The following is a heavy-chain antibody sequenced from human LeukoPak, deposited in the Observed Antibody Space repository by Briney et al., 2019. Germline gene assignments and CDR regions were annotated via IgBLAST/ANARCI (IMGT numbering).Heavy chain of an antibody. D-gene: IGHD6-19*01. Sequence: SVKVSCKASGYTFTGYYMHWVRQAPGQGLEWMGGIIPIFGTANYAQKFQGRVTITADKSTSTAYMELSSLRSEDTAVYYCATARIAVGAPAGPIPYYYYYYMDVWGKGTTVTVS. CDR1: GYTFTGYY. CDR3: ATARIAVGAPAGPIPYYYYYYMDV. V-gene: IGHV1-69*06. J-gene: IGHJ6*03. CDR2: IIPIFGTA.